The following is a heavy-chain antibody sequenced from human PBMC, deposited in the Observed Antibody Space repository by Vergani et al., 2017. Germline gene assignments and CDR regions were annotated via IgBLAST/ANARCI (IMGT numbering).Heavy chain of an antibody. CDR3: AREGITGTNDAFDI. J-gene: IGHJ3*02. CDR2: IYHSGST. V-gene: IGHV4-39*07. D-gene: IGHD1-7*01. Sequence: QLQLQESGPGLVKPSQTLSLTCTVSGGSISSGSYYWGWIRQPPGKGLEWIGSIYHSGSTYYNPSLKSRVTISVDTSKNQFSLKLSSVTAADTAVYYCAREGITGTNDAFDIWGQGTMVTVSS. CDR1: GGSISSGSYY.